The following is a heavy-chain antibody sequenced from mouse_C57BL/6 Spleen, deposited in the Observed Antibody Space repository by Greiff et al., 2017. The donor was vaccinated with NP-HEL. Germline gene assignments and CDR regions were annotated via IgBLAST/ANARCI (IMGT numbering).Heavy chain of an antibody. Sequence: QVQLQQSGAELVKPGASVKISCKASGYAFSSYWMNWVKQRPGKGLEWIGQIYPGDGDTNYNGKFKGKATLTADKSSSTAYMQLSSLTSEDSAVYFCARHGYSNYNWYFDVWGTGTTVTVSS. D-gene: IGHD2-5*01. CDR1: GYAFSSYW. V-gene: IGHV1-80*01. CDR3: ARHGYSNYNWYFDV. J-gene: IGHJ1*03. CDR2: IYPGDGDT.